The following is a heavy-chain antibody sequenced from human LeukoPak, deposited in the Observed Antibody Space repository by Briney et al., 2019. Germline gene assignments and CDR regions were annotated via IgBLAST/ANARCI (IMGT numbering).Heavy chain of an antibody. D-gene: IGHD6-19*01. Sequence: GGSLRLSCAASGFTFSSYEMNWVRQAPGKGLEWVSYISSSGSTIYYADSVKGRFTVSRDNAKNSLYLQMNSLRAEDTAVYYCARGWVSSGLDYWGQGTLVTVSS. CDR2: ISSSGSTI. V-gene: IGHV3-48*03. CDR3: ARGWVSSGLDY. J-gene: IGHJ4*02. CDR1: GFTFSSYE.